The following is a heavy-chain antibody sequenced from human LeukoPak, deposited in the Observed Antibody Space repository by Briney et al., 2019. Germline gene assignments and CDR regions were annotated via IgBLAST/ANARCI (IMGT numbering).Heavy chain of an antibody. D-gene: IGHD3-10*01. J-gene: IGHJ4*02. CDR3: AKADRADVPSKVDY. V-gene: IGHV3-23*01. Sequence: GGSLRLSCAASGFTFSSYAMSWFRQAPGKGLEWVSTISGSGGSTYYADSVKGRFTISRDNSKNTLYLQMNSLRAEDTAVYYCAKADRADVPSKVDYWGQGTLVTVSS. CDR1: GFTFSSYA. CDR2: ISGSGGST.